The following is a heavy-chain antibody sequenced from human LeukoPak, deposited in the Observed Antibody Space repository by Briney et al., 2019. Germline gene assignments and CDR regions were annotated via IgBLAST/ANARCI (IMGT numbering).Heavy chain of an antibody. CDR1: GFTFSSNA. CDR3: ARCYTYGTTWFGGLDV. V-gene: IGHV3-23*01. Sequence: GGSLRLSCAASGFTFSSNAMTWVRQVLGKGLEWVSTTGVSGTYYADSVKGRFTISRDNSKNTLYLQMNSLRAEDTAVYYCARCYTYGTTWFGGLDVWGQGTTVTVSS. D-gene: IGHD3-10*01. J-gene: IGHJ6*02. CDR2: TGVSGT.